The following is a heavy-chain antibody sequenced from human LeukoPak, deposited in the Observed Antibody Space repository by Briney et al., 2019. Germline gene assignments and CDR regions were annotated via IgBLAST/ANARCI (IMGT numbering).Heavy chain of an antibody. D-gene: IGHD6-19*01. Sequence: PGGSLRLSCAASGFTFSSYGMHWVRQAPGKGLEWLAFIRYDGSNKYYEDSVKGRFTISRDNSKNTLYLQMNSLRAEDTAVYYCAKYRSNGWYLDYWGQGTLVTVSS. CDR1: GFTFSSYG. V-gene: IGHV3-30*02. J-gene: IGHJ4*02. CDR2: IRYDGSNK. CDR3: AKYRSNGWYLDY.